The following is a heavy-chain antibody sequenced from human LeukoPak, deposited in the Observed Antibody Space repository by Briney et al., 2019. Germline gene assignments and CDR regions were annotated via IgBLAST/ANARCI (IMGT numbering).Heavy chain of an antibody. J-gene: IGHJ4*02. CDR1: VFTFSGSA. D-gene: IGHD2-15*01. CDR3: TRLGPATADY. Sequence: GGSLRLSCAASVFTFSGSAIHWVRQASGKGVEWVGRIRSKANSYATAYAASVKGRFSISRDDSMKTAYLQMNKLKTEDTAVYYCTRLGPATADYRGQGTLVTVSS. CDR2: IRSKANSYAT. V-gene: IGHV3-73*01.